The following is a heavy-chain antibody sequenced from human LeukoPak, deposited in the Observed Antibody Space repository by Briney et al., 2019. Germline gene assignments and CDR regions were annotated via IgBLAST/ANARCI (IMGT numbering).Heavy chain of an antibody. D-gene: IGHD3-9*01. CDR2: INPNSGGT. CDR3: ARVGFDILTGYSAEY. CDR1: GYTFTGYY. V-gene: IGHV1-2*02. Sequence: ASVKVSCKASGYTFTGYYMHWVRQAPGQGLEWMGWINPNSGGTNYAQKFQGRVTMTRDTSISTAYMELSRLRSDDTAVYYCARVGFDILTGYSAEYWGQGTLVTVSS. J-gene: IGHJ4*02.